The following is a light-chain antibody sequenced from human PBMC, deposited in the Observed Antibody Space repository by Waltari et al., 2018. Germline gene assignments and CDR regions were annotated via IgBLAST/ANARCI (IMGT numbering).Light chain of an antibody. CDR1: SSYVGGYNY. CDR3: CSYAGSSTWV. V-gene: IGLV2-23*02. Sequence: QSALTQPASVSGSPGQSITISCTGTSSYVGGYNYVPWYQQHPGKAPKLMIYDVSKRPSGVSNRFAGSKSGNTASLTISGLQAEDEADYYCCSYAGSSTWVFGGGTKLTVL. J-gene: IGLJ3*02. CDR2: DVS.